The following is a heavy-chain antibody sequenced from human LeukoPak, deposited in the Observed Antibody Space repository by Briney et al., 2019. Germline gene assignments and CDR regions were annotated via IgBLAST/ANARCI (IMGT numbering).Heavy chain of an antibody. Sequence: GGSLRLSCAAYGFTFSSYSMNWVRQAPGKGLEWVSSISSSSSYIYYADSVKGRFTISRDNAKNSLYLQMNSLRAEDTAVYYCARGIEYSSSFDYWGQGTLVTVSS. CDR2: ISSSSSYI. CDR3: ARGIEYSSSFDY. CDR1: GFTFSSYS. J-gene: IGHJ4*02. D-gene: IGHD6-6*01. V-gene: IGHV3-21*01.